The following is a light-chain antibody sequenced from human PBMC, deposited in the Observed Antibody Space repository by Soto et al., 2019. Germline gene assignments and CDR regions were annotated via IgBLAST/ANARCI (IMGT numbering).Light chain of an antibody. CDR1: QSVTNNY. J-gene: IGKJ2*01. V-gene: IGKV3-20*01. CDR2: GAS. CDR3: QQYGSSPRT. Sequence: EVVLTQSPGTLSLSPRERATLSCRASQSVTNNYLAWYQQKPGQAPRLLIYGASSRATGIPDRFSGSGSGTDFTLTISRLEPEDLAVYYCQQYGSSPRTFGQGTKLEI.